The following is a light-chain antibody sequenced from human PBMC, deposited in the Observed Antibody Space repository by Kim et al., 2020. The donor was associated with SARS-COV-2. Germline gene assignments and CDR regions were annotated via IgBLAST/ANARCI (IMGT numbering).Light chain of an antibody. Sequence: SVSPGERATLSCRASQNIYSHLAWYQQQPGQAPRLLIYGASTRATGIPARFSGSGSGTEFTLTMTSLQSEDFAVYYCQQYDNWPRTFGQGTKLEI. CDR3: QQYDNWPRT. V-gene: IGKV3-15*01. CDR1: QNIYSH. CDR2: GAS. J-gene: IGKJ2*01.